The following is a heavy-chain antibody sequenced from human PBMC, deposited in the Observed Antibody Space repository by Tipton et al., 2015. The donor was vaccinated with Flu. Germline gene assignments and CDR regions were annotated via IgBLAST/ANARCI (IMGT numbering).Heavy chain of an antibody. CDR1: GFTFTGYS. V-gene: IGHV3-21*01. CDR3: FPHPQNYETQ. CDR2: ISSTSTYI. Sequence: SLRLSCAASGFTFTGYSMNWVRQAPGKGLEWVSSISSTSTYIYFADSVKGRFTVSRDNAKNTLYLQLNSLRVEDTAVYYCFPHPQNYETQGGQGTLVTVSS. J-gene: IGHJ4*02. D-gene: IGHD3-22*01.